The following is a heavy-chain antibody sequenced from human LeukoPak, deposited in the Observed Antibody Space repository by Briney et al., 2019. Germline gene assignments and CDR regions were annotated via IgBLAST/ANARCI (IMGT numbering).Heavy chain of an antibody. J-gene: IGHJ6*03. CDR2: IIPIFGTA. V-gene: IGHV1-69*13. CDR3: ARVRYCSSTSCYKNYYYYMDV. D-gene: IGHD2-2*02. CDR1: GGTFSSYA. Sequence: GASVKVSCKASGGTFSSYAISWVRQAPGQGLEWMGGIIPIFGTANYAQKFQGRVTITADESTSTAYMELSSLRSEDTAVYYCARVRYCSSTSCYKNYYYYMDVWGKGTTVTVSS.